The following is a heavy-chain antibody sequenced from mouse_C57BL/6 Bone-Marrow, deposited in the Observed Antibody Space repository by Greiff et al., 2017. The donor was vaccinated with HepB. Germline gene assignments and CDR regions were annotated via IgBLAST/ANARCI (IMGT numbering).Heavy chain of an antibody. CDR1: GFTFSDYG. D-gene: IGHD2-2*01. V-gene: IGHV5-17*01. CDR2: ISSGSSTI. CDR3: ARRGIYYGYGRAMDD. J-gene: IGHJ4*01. Sequence: EVQGVESGGGLVKPGGSMKLSCAASGFTFSDYGMHWVRQAPEKGLEWVAYISSGSSTIYYADTGKGRFTISRDNAKNTLFLQMNRLRSEDTAMYYCARRGIYYGYGRAMDDWGQGTSVTVSS.